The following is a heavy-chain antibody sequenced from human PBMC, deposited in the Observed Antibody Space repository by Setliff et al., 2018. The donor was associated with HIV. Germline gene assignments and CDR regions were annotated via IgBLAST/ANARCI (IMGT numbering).Heavy chain of an antibody. J-gene: IGHJ3*02. CDR3: ARARRRLSDFDI. CDR2: INTSGGST. Sequence: GASVKVSCKASGYTFTSYYIHWVRQAPGQGLEWMGIINTSGGSTNYAQKFQDRVTMTRDTSTTTVYMDLRSLRSEDTAVYYCARARRRLSDFDIWGQGTMVTVSS. V-gene: IGHV1-46*01. CDR1: GYTFTSYY.